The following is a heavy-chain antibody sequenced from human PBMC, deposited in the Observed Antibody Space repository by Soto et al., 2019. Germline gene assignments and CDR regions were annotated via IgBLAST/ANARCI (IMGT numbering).Heavy chain of an antibody. CDR1: GGTFSSYA. J-gene: IGHJ4*02. D-gene: IGHD6-13*01. Sequence: QVQLVQSGAEVKKPGSSVKVSCKASGGTFSSYAISWVRQAPGQGLEWMGGIIPIFGTANYAQKFQGRVTSTADESTSTAYVELSSLSSEDTAVYYCARDPRGAAAGTPYWGQGTLVTVSS. V-gene: IGHV1-69*12. CDR2: IIPIFGTA. CDR3: ARDPRGAAAGTPY.